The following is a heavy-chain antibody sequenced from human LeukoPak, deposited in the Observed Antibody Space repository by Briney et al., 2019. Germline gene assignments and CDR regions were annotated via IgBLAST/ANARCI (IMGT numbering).Heavy chain of an antibody. CDR3: AGGTYYGDY. V-gene: IGHV3-30*03. CDR1: GFTFSSYS. D-gene: IGHD1-26*01. Sequence: GGSLRLSCAASGFTFSSYSMNWVRQAPGKGLEWVAVISYDGSNKYYADSVKGRFTISRDNSKNTLWLQMNSLRAEDTAVYYCAGGTYYGDYWGQGTLVTVSS. CDR2: ISYDGSNK. J-gene: IGHJ4*02.